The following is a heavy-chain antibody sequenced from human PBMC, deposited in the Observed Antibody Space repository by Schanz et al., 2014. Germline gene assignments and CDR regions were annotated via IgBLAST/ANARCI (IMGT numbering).Heavy chain of an antibody. J-gene: IGHJ4*02. V-gene: IGHV1-18*01. CDR3: ARDAADFYGIWTEEDY. CDR1: GYIFINSG. Sequence: QVQLVQSGPEVKKPGATVKVSCKASGYIFINSGISWVRQAPGQGLEWMGWISAYNGNTKYPQKHQGRVAMTTDTSTSTAYMELRSLRSDDTAVYYCARDAADFYGIWTEEDYWGQGTLVTVSS. D-gene: IGHD3-9*01. CDR2: ISAYNGNT.